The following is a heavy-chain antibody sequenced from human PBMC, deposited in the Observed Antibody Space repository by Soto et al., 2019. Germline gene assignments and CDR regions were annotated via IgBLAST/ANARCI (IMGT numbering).Heavy chain of an antibody. CDR3: ARDXYGSGSRYYYGMDV. V-gene: IGHV3-13*04. Sequence: GGSLRLSCAASGFTFSSYDMHWVRQATGKGLEWVSAIGTAGDTYYPGSVKGRFTISRENARNSLYLQMNSLRAGDTAVYYCARDXYGSGSRYYYGMDVWGQGTTVTVSS. D-gene: IGHD3-10*01. CDR1: GFTFSSYD. J-gene: IGHJ6*02. CDR2: IGTAGDT.